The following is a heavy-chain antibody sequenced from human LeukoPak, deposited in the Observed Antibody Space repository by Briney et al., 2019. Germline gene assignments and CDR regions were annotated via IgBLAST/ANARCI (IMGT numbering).Heavy chain of an antibody. Sequence: GASVKVSCKASGYTFNSYYLYWVRQAPGQGLEGMGVINPSGGSTTSAQKFQGRVTMTRDTSTSTVYMELRSLRSEDTAVYYCARGPGPADDGGGYCFDYWGQGTLVTVSS. CDR1: GYTFNSYY. CDR3: ARGPGPADDGGGYCFDY. D-gene: IGHD3-22*01. J-gene: IGHJ4*02. V-gene: IGHV1-46*02. CDR2: INPSGGST.